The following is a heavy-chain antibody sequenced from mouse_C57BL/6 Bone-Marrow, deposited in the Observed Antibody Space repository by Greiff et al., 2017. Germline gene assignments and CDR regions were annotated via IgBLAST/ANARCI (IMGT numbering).Heavy chain of an antibody. CDR1: GYTFTDYF. CDR3: ARSGGSSYYFDY. V-gene: IGHV1-18*01. J-gene: IGHJ2*01. D-gene: IGHD1-1*02. CDR2: INPNNGGT. Sequence: EVQLQQSGPELVKPGASVKMSCKASGYTFTDYFMDWVKQSHGQSLEWIGNINPNNGGTIYNQKFKGKATLTVDKSSSTAYMELRSLTSEDSAVYYYARSGGSSYYFDYWGQGTTLTVSS.